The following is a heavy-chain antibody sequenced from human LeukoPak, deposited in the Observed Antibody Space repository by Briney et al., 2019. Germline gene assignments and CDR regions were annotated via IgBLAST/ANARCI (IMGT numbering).Heavy chain of an antibody. D-gene: IGHD3-10*01. CDR1: GYTFTSYG. J-gene: IGHJ4*02. Sequence: PEASVKVSCKASGYTFTSYGISWVRQAPGQGLEWMGWISAYNGNTNYAQKLQGRVTMTRDTSISTAYMELSRLRSDDTAVYYRAREQLSVDVLLWFGEPHYFDYWGQGTLVTVSS. V-gene: IGHV1-18*01. CDR2: ISAYNGNT. CDR3: AREQLSVDVLLWFGEPHYFDY.